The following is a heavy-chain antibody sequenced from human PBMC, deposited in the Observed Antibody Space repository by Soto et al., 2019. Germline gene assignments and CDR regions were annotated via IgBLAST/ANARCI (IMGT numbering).Heavy chain of an antibody. J-gene: IGHJ5*02. CDR2: IYYSGST. D-gene: IGHD3-3*01. Sequence: PSETLSLTCTVSGGSISSYYWSWIRQPPGKGLEWIGYIYYSGSTNYNPSLKSRVTISVDTSKNQFSLKLSSVTAADTAVYCCARVRRDFWSGSWFDPWGQGTLVTVSS. CDR3: ARVRRDFWSGSWFDP. CDR1: GGSISSYY. V-gene: IGHV4-59*01.